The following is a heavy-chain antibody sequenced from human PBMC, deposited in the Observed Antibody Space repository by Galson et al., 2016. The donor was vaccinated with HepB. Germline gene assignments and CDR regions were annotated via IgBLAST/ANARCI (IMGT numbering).Heavy chain of an antibody. CDR1: GGSLSRYY. CDR2: IFFTGTT. CDR3: ARVFSRDFLFDH. V-gene: IGHV4-59*01. J-gene: IGHJ4*02. Sequence: SETLSLTCTVSGGSLSRYYWSWIRQSPDKGLEYIGHIFFTGTTNYHPSLKNRVTMSVDTSKNRLSLHLTSVTVADTAIYYCARVFSRDFLFDHWGQGILVTVSS. D-gene: IGHD2-2*01.